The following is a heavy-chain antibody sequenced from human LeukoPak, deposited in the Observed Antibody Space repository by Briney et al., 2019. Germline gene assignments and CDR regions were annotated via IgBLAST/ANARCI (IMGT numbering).Heavy chain of an antibody. CDR1: GGTFSSYA. D-gene: IGHD6-19*01. J-gene: IGHJ4*02. Sequence: SVKVSCKASGGTFSSYAISWVRQAPGQGLEWMGRIIPIFGIANYAQKFQGRVTITADKSTSTAYMELSSLRSEDTAVYYCAREVSIAVADNHFDYWRQGTLVTVS. CDR3: AREVSIAVADNHFDY. V-gene: IGHV1-69*04. CDR2: IIPIFGIA.